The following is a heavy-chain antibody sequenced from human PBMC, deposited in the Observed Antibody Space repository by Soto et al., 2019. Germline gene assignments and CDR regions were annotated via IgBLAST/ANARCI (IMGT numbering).Heavy chain of an antibody. J-gene: IGHJ6*02. CDR3: ARLNLGENQPLVYYYYYGMDV. D-gene: IGHD2-8*01. V-gene: IGHV5-51*01. Sequence: GESLKISCQGSGYSFTRFWIGWVRQMPGKGLECMGIIYPGDSDTRYSPSFQGQVTISADKSISTAYLQWSSLKASDTAMYYCARLNLGENQPLVYYYYYGMDVWGQGTTVTVSS. CDR2: IYPGDSDT. CDR1: GYSFTRFW.